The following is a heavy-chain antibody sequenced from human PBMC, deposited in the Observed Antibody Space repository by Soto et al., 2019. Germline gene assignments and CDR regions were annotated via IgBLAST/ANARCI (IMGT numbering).Heavy chain of an antibody. CDR3: ARGPVRGMGGDS. CDR1: GGTFNSDP. V-gene: IGHV1-69*02. Sequence: QVPLVQSGAEVKAPGSSVKVSCKASGGTFNSDPINWVRQAPGQGLEWMGRINSILGISNYAQKFQGRIAITADKSTNSGYMELSSLRSEDTAVYYCARGPVRGMGGDSWGQGTLVTVSS. D-gene: IGHD3-16*01. CDR2: INSILGIS. J-gene: IGHJ5*01.